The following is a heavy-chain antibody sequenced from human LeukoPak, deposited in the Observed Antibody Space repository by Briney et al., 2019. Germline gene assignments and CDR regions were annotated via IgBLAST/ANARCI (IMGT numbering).Heavy chain of an antibody. CDR2: ISAYNGNT. CDR3: AREGSGWYYDYYYMDV. CDR1: GYTFTSYG. Sequence: GASVKVSCKASGYTFTSYGISWVRQAPGQGLEWMGWISAYNGNTNYAQKLQGRVTMTTDTSTSTAYMELRSLRSDDTAVYYCAREGSGWYYDYYYMDVWGKGTTVTVSS. D-gene: IGHD6-19*01. J-gene: IGHJ6*03. V-gene: IGHV1-18*01.